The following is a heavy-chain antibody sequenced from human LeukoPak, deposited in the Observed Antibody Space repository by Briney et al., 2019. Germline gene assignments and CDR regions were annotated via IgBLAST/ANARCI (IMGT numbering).Heavy chain of an antibody. CDR3: ASRNDILTGYVFDF. V-gene: IGHV4-39*01. Sequence: SETLSLTCTVSGGSFSSSIYYWGWVRQPPGRGLEWIGSIYYSGSTSYNPSLKSRVTISVDTSKNQFSLKLTSVTAADTAVYYCASRNDILTGYVFDFWGQGTLVTGSS. CDR2: IYYSGST. D-gene: IGHD3-9*01. CDR1: GGSFSSSIYY. J-gene: IGHJ4*02.